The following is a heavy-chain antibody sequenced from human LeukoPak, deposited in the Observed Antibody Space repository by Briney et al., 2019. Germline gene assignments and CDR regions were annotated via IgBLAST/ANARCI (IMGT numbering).Heavy chain of an antibody. J-gene: IGHJ6*04. CDR1: GGSISTGTYY. D-gene: IGHD1-14*01. V-gene: IGHV4-39*07. CDR3: ARDRKYYYHMDV. Sequence: PSETLSLTCTVSGGSISTGTYYWGWIRQPPGKGLEWIGSIYNSGSTYYNPSLKSRVTISVDTSKNQFSLKLSSVTAADTAVYYCARDRKYYYHMDVWGKGTTATVSS. CDR2: IYNSGST.